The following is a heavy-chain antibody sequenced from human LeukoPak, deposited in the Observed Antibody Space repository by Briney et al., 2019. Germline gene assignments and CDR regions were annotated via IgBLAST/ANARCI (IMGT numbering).Heavy chain of an antibody. D-gene: IGHD2-15*01. Sequence: NPGGSLRLSCAASGFTFSSYSMNWVRQAPGKGLEWVSSISSSSYIYYADSVKGRFTISRDNAKNSLYLQMNSLRAEDTAVYYCARDGGYCSGGSCYSPQLFDYWGQGTLVTVSS. CDR1: GFTFSSYS. CDR2: ISSSSYI. V-gene: IGHV3-21*01. J-gene: IGHJ4*02. CDR3: ARDGGYCSGGSCYSPQLFDY.